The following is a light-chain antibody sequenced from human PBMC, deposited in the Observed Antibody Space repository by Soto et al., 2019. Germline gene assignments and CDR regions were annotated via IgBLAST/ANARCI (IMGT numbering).Light chain of an antibody. CDR2: GAS. J-gene: IGKJ1*01. CDR1: QRVYSN. V-gene: IGKV3-20*01. CDR3: QQYGSSLWT. Sequence: EILMTQSPDTLSVSPGESATLSCRASQRVYSNLAWYQQRPGQAPRLLIYGASSRATGIPDRFSGSGSGTDFTLTISRLEPEDFAVYYCQQYGSSLWTFGQGTKVDIK.